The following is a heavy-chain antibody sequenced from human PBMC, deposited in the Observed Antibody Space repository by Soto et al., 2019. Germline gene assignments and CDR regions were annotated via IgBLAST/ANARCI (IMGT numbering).Heavy chain of an antibody. J-gene: IGHJ5*02. D-gene: IGHD3-22*01. V-gene: IGHV4-34*01. CDR2: INHSGST. CDR3: ARRPDMIVVVNTPRFDP. Sequence: SETLSLTCAVYGGSFSGYYWSWIRQPPGKGLEWIGEINHSGSTNYNPSLKSRVTISVDTSKNQFSLKLSSVTAADTAVYYCARRPDMIVVVNTPRFDPWGQGTLVTVSS. CDR1: GGSFSGYY.